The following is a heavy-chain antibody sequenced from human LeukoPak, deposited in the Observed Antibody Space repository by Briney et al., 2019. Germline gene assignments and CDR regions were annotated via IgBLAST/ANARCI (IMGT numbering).Heavy chain of an antibody. CDR2: ISGPGGST. CDR3: AKDTTRYYFDY. Sequence: GGSLRLSCAASGFTFSSYAMSWVRQAPGKGLEWVSGISGPGGSTYYVDSVKGRFTISRDNSKNTLYLQMNSLRAEDTAVYYCAKDTTRYYFDYWGQGTLVTVSS. CDR1: GFTFSSYA. V-gene: IGHV3-23*01. J-gene: IGHJ4*02. D-gene: IGHD1-26*01.